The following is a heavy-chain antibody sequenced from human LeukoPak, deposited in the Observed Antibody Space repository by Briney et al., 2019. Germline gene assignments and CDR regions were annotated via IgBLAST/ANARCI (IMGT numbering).Heavy chain of an antibody. D-gene: IGHD1-1*01. Sequence: GGSLRLSCAASGFTFSSYGMNWVRQAPGKGLEWVSYISTSSSIIYYADSVKGRFTISRDTAKSSLYLQMNSLRVEDTAVYYCTRIYGTTPDYWGQGTLVTVSS. J-gene: IGHJ4*02. CDR1: GFTFSSYG. V-gene: IGHV3-48*01. CDR3: TRIYGTTPDY. CDR2: ISTSSSII.